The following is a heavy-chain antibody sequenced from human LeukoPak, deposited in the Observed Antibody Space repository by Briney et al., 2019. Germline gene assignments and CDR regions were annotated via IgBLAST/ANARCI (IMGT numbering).Heavy chain of an antibody. CDR3: ARIVVAHLFDP. V-gene: IGHV1-69*06. J-gene: IGHJ5*02. Sequence: SVKVSCKASGATGSSYDISWERQAPGHPLEWMGWIIPIFGTANYEQKFQGRVTITADKSTSTAYMELSSLRSEDTAVYYCARIVVAHLFDPWGQGTLVTVSS. CDR1: GATGSSYD. CDR2: IIPIFGTA. D-gene: IGHD2-2*01.